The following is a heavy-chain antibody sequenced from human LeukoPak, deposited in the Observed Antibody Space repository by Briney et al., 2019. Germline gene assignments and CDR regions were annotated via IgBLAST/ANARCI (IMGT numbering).Heavy chain of an antibody. CDR2: ISYDGSNK. CDR1: GFTFSSYA. Sequence: PGRSLRLSCAASGFTFSSYAMHWVRQAPGKGLEWVAVISYDGSNKYYADSVKGRFTISRDNSKNTLYLQMNNLRAEDTAVYYCARRDSSSWYEDAFDIWGQGTMVTVSS. J-gene: IGHJ3*02. D-gene: IGHD6-13*01. CDR3: ARRDSSSWYEDAFDI. V-gene: IGHV3-30-3*01.